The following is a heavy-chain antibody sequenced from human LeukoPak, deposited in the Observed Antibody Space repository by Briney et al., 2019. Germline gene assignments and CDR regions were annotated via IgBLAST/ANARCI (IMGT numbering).Heavy chain of an antibody. CDR1: GYSISSGYY. V-gene: IGHV4-38-2*02. J-gene: IGHJ5*02. CDR2: IYHSGST. Sequence: PSETLPLTCTVSGYSISSGYYWGWIRQPPGKGLEWIGSIYHSGSTYYNPSLKSRVTISVDTSKNQFSLKLSSVTAADTAVYYCARQYDFWSDGVVQDPVQDWFDPWGQGTLVTVSS. CDR3: ARQYDFWSDGVVQDPVQDWFDP. D-gene: IGHD3-3*01.